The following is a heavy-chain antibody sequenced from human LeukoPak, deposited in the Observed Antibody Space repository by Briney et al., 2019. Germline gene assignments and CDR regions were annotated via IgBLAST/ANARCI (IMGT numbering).Heavy chain of an antibody. Sequence: PGGSLRLSCAASGFTFSSYGMHWVRQAPGKGLEWVAVIWYGGSNKYYADSVKGRFTISRDNSKNTLYLQMNSLRAEDTAVYYCAKGRRDGYSFDYWGQGTLVTVSS. CDR2: IWYGGSNK. CDR3: AKGRRDGYSFDY. D-gene: IGHD5-24*01. V-gene: IGHV3-30*02. J-gene: IGHJ4*02. CDR1: GFTFSSYG.